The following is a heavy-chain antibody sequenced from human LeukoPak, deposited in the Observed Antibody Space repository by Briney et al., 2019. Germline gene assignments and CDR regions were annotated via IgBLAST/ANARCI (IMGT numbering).Heavy chain of an antibody. CDR3: AKDGDSVVVVAATHFDY. CDR1: GFTFSSYA. J-gene: IGHJ4*02. Sequence: PGGSLRLSCAASGFTFSSYAMSWVRQAPGKGLEWVSAISGSGGSTYYADSVKGRFTISRDNSKNTLYLQMNSLRAEDTAVYYCAKDGDSVVVVAATHFDYWGQGTLVTVSS. CDR2: ISGSGGST. V-gene: IGHV3-23*01. D-gene: IGHD2-15*01.